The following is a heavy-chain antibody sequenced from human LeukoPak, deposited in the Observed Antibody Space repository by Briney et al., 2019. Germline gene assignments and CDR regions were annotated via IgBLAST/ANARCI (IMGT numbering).Heavy chain of an antibody. CDR3: AREEYSSSCYWFDP. D-gene: IGHD6-13*01. V-gene: IGHV1-2*02. CDR2: IHHKSGGT. J-gene: IGHJ5*02. Sequence: ASVTVTFTSSAYTFTFYYLQMMRQPPGQGLEWMGLIHHKSGGTNNAQKFQGGVTMTRDTSINTAYMELSRLRSDDTAVYYCAREEYSSSCYWFDPWGQGTLVTVSS. CDR1: AYTFTFYY.